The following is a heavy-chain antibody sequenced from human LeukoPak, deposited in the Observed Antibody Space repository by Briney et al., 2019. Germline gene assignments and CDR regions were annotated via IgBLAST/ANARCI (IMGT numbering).Heavy chain of an antibody. J-gene: IGHJ5*02. D-gene: IGHD6-19*01. CDR3: ARQGIAVAGAWFDP. CDR2: IYYSGST. Sequence: SETLSLTCTVSGGSISSYYWSWIRQPPGKGLEWIGYIYYSGSTNYNPSLKSRVTISVDTSKNQSSLKLSSVTAADTAVYYCARQGIAVAGAWFDPWGQGTLVTVSS. V-gene: IGHV4-59*08. CDR1: GGSISSYY.